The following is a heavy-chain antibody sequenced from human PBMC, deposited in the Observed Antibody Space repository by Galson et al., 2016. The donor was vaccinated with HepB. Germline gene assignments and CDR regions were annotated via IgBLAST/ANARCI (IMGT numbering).Heavy chain of an antibody. Sequence: SVKVSCKASGYTFTSYDINWVRQATGQGLEWMGWMNSNSGNTVYAQKFQGRLTMTRNTSISTAYMELRRLTSGDTAIYFCARGRGTFGYWGQGSLVTVSS. J-gene: IGHJ4*02. CDR2: MNSNSGNT. CDR3: ARGRGTFGY. CDR1: GYTFTSYD. D-gene: IGHD3-10*01. V-gene: IGHV1-8*01.